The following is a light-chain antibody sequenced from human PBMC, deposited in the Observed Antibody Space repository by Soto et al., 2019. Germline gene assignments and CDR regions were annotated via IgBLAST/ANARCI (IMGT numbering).Light chain of an antibody. J-gene: IGKJ3*01. Sequence: EVVMTQSPATLSVSPGERATLSCRASQSVGSSLAWYQQKPGQAPRLLIYGASTRATGIPARFSGSGSVTEFTLTVTSLQSEDFAVYFCQQYNNWPLTFGPGTKVDIK. CDR2: GAS. V-gene: IGKV3-15*01. CDR3: QQYNNWPLT. CDR1: QSVGSS.